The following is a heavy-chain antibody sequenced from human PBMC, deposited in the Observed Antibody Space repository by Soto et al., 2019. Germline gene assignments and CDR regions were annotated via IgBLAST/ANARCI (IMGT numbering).Heavy chain of an antibody. V-gene: IGHV3-30*18. J-gene: IGHJ4*02. D-gene: IGHD3-10*01. CDR2: ILYDESSK. CDR3: AKDLTSYFEY. CDR1: GFTFSSNG. Sequence: GGSLRLSCAASGFTFSSNGMHWVRQAPGKGLEWVAVILYDESSKYYAESVQGRFTISRDTSKNTLYLQMNSLRAEDTAIYYCAKDLTSYFEYSGQGALVTVSS.